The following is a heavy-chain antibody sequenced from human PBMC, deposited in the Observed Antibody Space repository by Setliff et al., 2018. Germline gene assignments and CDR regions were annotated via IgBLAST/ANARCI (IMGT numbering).Heavy chain of an antibody. CDR3: ARAPPNRYSGSYEYFYMDV. J-gene: IGHJ6*03. V-gene: IGHV4-4*08. D-gene: IGHD1-26*01. Sequence: PSETLSLTCTVSGGSISSYYWIWIRQPPGKGLGWIGYIYSSGRTNYNPSLKSRVTLSVDTSNNQFSLKVSSVTAADTAVYYCARAPPNRYSGSYEYFYMDVWGKGTTDTVSS. CDR2: IYSSGRT. CDR1: GGSISSYY.